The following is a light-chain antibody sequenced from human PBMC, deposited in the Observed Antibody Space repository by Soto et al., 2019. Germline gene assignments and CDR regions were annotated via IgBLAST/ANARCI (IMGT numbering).Light chain of an antibody. Sequence: QSALTQPRSVSGSPGQSVTVSCIGTSSDVGGYIFVSWYQQHPGKAPKLLIYDVNRRPPGVPDRFFGSKSGNTASLTVSGLQAEDEADYYCVSFAGGTYVFGTGTKVTVL. V-gene: IGLV2-11*01. CDR3: VSFAGGTYV. CDR1: SSDVGGYIF. J-gene: IGLJ1*01. CDR2: DVN.